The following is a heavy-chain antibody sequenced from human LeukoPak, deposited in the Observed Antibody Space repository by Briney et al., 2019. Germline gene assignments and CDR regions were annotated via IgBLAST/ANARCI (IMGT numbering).Heavy chain of an antibody. V-gene: IGHV4-59*11. CDR2: IYYSGST. D-gene: IGHD3-3*01. CDR1: GGSISSHH. CDR3: ARGVNDFWSGYSNFDY. Sequence: SETLSLTCTVSGGSISSHHWSWIRQPPGKGLEWIGYIYYSGSTNYNPSLKSRVTISVDTSKNQFSLKLSSVTAADTAVYYCARGVNDFWSGYSNFDYWGQGTLVTVSS. J-gene: IGHJ4*02.